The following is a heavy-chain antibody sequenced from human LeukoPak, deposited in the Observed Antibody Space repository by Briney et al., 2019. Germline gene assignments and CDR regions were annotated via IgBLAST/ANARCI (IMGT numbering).Heavy chain of an antibody. CDR2: INPSGGST. D-gene: IGHD6-19*01. CDR1: GYTFTSYY. Sequence: ASVKVSCKASGYTFTSYYMHWVRQAPGQGLEWMGIINPSGGSTSYAQKFQGRVTMTRDTSTSTVYMELSSLRSEDTTVYYCAATGSGWGALFDYWGQGTLVTVSS. J-gene: IGHJ4*02. CDR3: AATGSGWGALFDY. V-gene: IGHV1-46*01.